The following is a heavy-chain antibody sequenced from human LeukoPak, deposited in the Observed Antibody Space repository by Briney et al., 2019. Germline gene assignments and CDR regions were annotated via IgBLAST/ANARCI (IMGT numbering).Heavy chain of an antibody. CDR3: AREDSSGKTLDY. CDR2: ISSSGSTI. CDR1: GFTFSSYE. Sequence: GGSLRLSCAASGFTFSSYEMNWVRQAPGKGLEWVSYISSSGSTIYYADSVKGRFTISRDNAKNSLDLQMNSLRAEDTAVYYCAREDSSGKTLDYWGQGTLVIVSS. D-gene: IGHD6-19*01. V-gene: IGHV3-48*03. J-gene: IGHJ4*02.